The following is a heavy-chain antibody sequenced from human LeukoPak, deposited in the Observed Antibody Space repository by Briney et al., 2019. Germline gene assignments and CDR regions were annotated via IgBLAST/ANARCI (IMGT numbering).Heavy chain of an antibody. Sequence: SETLSLTCAVYGGSFSGYYWSWIRQPPGKGLEWIGEINHSGSTNYNPSLKSRVTISVDMSKNQFSLKLSSVTAADTAVYYWAREFPNATEGFDIWGQGTMVTVSS. V-gene: IGHV4-34*01. CDR3: AREFPNATEGFDI. CDR1: GGSFSGYY. D-gene: IGHD2-15*01. CDR2: INHSGST. J-gene: IGHJ3*02.